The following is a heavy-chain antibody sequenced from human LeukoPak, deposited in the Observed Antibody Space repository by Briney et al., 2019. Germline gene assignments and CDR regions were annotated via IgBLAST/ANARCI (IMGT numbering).Heavy chain of an antibody. CDR3: TKTTTGYSSGQYPGWPADH. J-gene: IGHJ4*02. V-gene: IGHV3-23*01. Sequence: GGSLRLTCTASGFTFNNYAMYWVRQAPRKGLEWVAGIFGSGGSAHYADSVKGRFTISRDNSKNTVYLQMDSLRGEDTALYYCTKTTTGYSSGQYPGWPADHWGQGALVTVSS. D-gene: IGHD3-22*01. CDR2: IFGSGGSA. CDR1: GFTFNNYA.